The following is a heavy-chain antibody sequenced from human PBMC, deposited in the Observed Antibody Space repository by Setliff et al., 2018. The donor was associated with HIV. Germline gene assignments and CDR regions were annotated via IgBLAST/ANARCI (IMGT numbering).Heavy chain of an antibody. CDR2: INPNGDQT. CDR1: GYTFTGFY. V-gene: IGHV1-2*06. Sequence: GASVKVSCKTSGYTFTGFYINWVRQAPGKGLEWMGRINPNGDQTRPARKFQGRVTMATETSITTAYMELTNLRSDDTAVYYCARDPRQWLEGIYGNYYMDVWGKGTTVTVSS. J-gene: IGHJ6*03. D-gene: IGHD6-19*01. CDR3: ARDPRQWLEGIYGNYYMDV.